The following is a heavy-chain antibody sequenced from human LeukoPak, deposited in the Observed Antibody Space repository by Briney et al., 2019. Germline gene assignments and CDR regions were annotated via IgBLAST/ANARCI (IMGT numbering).Heavy chain of an antibody. CDR2: INWSGGST. CDR3: AGGDGNGWYFDH. J-gene: IGHJ4*02. CDR1: GFRFDDHG. Sequence: GGSLRLSCAASGFRFDDHGMSWVRQAPGKGLEWVSGINWSGGSTGYGDSVKGRFTISRDNAKNSLYLQMNSLRGEDTALYYCAGGDGNGWYFDHWGQGVLVTVSS. V-gene: IGHV3-20*04. D-gene: IGHD5-24*01.